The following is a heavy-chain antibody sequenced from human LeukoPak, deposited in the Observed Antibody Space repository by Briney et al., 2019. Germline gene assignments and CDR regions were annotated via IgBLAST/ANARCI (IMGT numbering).Heavy chain of an antibody. CDR2: IYTSGST. J-gene: IGHJ6*03. D-gene: IGHD2-21*02. CDR3: ARIYCGGDCRGYYYHYYMDV. CDR1: GGSISSYY. V-gene: IGHV4-4*07. Sequence: ASETLSLTCTVSGGSISSYYWSWIRQPAGKGLEWIGRIYTSGSTKYNPSLRSRVTISVDTSKNQFSLKLSSVTAADTAVYYCARIYCGGDCRGYYYHYYMDVWGKGTTVTISS.